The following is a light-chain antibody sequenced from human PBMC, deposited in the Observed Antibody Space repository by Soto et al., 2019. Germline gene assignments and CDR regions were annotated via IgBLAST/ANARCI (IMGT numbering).Light chain of an antibody. J-gene: IGKJ1*01. CDR3: QHYGRSPPSWT. Sequence: EIVLTQSPGTLSLSPGERATLSCRASQSVSSNYLAWYQQKPGQPPRLLISDASSRATGIPDRFSGSGSGTDFTRTISSLEPEDFAVYYCQHYGRSPPSWTFGQGTKVEIK. CDR2: DAS. V-gene: IGKV3-20*01. CDR1: QSVSSNY.